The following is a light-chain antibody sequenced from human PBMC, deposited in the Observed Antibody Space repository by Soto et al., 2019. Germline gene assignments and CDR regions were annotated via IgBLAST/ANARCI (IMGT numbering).Light chain of an antibody. J-gene: IGKJ4*01. CDR2: GAS. CDR3: QQYVNSPQLN. Sequence: EIVLTQSPGTLSLSPGERVTLSCRASQSVSSRYLAWYQQKPGQAPRLLIYGASSRATGIPDRFSGSGSGTDFTLTISTLEPEDFAVYYCQQYVNSPQLNFGGGTKVEIK. V-gene: IGKV3-20*01. CDR1: QSVSSRY.